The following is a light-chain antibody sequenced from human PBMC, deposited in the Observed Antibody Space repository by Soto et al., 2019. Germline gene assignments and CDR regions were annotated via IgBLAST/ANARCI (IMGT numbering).Light chain of an antibody. CDR1: QSVGYN. Sequence: ERVMTQSPATLSVSPGERATLSCRASQSVGYNLAWYQQKPGQPPRLLIYATSSRATGIPARFSGSGSGTEFTLTISSLQSEDFAVYYCQQYNSWPPIFTFGPWTKVDIK. J-gene: IGKJ3*01. V-gene: IGKV3-15*01. CDR3: QQYNSWPPIFT. CDR2: ATS.